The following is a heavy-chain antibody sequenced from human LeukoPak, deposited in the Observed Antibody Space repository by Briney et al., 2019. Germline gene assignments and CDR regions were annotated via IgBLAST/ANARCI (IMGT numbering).Heavy chain of an antibody. CDR3: AKDTSIGRYCTNGVCSPFDY. V-gene: IGHV3-23*01. J-gene: IGHJ4*02. CDR1: GFTFSSYA. D-gene: IGHD2-8*01. Sequence: LPGGSLRLSCAGSGFTFSSYAMSWVRQAPGKGLEWVSAISDTGATTYDADSVKGRFTISRDNSRSTLYLQMNSLRAEDTALYYCAKDTSIGRYCTNGVCSPFDYWGQGALVTVSS. CDR2: ISDTGATT.